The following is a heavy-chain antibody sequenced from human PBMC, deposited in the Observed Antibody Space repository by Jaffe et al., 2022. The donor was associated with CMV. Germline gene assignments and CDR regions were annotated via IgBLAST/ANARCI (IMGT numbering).Heavy chain of an antibody. J-gene: IGHJ5*02. CDR1: GGSFSGYY. Sequence: QVQLQQWGAGLLKPSETLSLTCAVYGGSFSGYYWSWIRQPPGKGLEWIGEINHSGSTNYNPSLKSRVTISVDTSKNQFSLKLSSVTAADTAVYYCARSPGPNWFDPWGQGTLVTVSS. CDR3: ARSPGPNWFDP. CDR2: INHSGST. V-gene: IGHV4-34*01.